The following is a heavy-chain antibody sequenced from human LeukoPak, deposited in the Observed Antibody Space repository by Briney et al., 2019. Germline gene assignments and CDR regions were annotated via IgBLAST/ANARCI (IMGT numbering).Heavy chain of an antibody. Sequence: SETLSLTCTVSGGSISSYYWSWIRQPPGKGLEWIGYIYYNGSTNYNPSLKSRVTISVDTSKNQFSLKLSSVTAADTAVYYCARVPSYYSSGWSDYYYYMDVWGKGTTVTVSS. D-gene: IGHD6-19*01. J-gene: IGHJ6*03. CDR1: GGSISSYY. V-gene: IGHV4-59*01. CDR2: IYYNGST. CDR3: ARVPSYYSSGWSDYYYYMDV.